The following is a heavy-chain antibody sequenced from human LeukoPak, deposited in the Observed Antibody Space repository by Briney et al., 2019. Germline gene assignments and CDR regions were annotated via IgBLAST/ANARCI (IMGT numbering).Heavy chain of an antibody. D-gene: IGHD6-6*01. CDR1: GYTFTSYD. CDR2: MNPNSGNT. V-gene: IGHV1-8*01. Sequence: ASVNVSCKASGYTFTSYDINWVRQATGQGLEWMGWMNPNSGNTGYAQKFQGRVTMTRNTSISTAYMELSSLRSEDTAVYYCARKRIAARAIDYWGQGTLVTVSS. CDR3: ARKRIAARAIDY. J-gene: IGHJ4*02.